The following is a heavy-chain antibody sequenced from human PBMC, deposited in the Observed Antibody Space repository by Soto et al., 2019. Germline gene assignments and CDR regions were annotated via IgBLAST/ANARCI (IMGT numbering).Heavy chain of an antibody. J-gene: IGHJ4*02. CDR3: ARVTSSGWYRGEFDY. Sequence: ASVKVSCKASGYTFTSYYMHWVRQAPGQGLEWMGIINPSGGSTSYAQKFQGRVTMTRDTSTSTVYMELSSLRSEDTAVYYCARVTSSGWYRGEFDYCAQGTLVPVSS. D-gene: IGHD6-19*01. CDR1: GYTFTSYY. CDR2: INPSGGST. V-gene: IGHV1-46*01.